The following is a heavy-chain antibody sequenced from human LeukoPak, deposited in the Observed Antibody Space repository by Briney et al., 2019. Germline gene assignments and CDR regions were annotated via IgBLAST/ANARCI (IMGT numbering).Heavy chain of an antibody. CDR1: GFTFDDYA. Sequence: PGRSLRLSCAASGFTFDDYAMHWVRQAPGKGLEWVSGISWNSGSIGYADSVKGRFTISRDNAKNSLYLQMNSLRAEVTALYYCAKDIGKAEMATIHWGQGTLVTVSS. D-gene: IGHD5-24*01. CDR2: ISWNSGSI. V-gene: IGHV3-9*01. J-gene: IGHJ4*02. CDR3: AKDIGKAEMATIH.